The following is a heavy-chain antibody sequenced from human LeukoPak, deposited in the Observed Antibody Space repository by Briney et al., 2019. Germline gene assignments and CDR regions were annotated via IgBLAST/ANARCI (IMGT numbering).Heavy chain of an antibody. CDR1: GYTLTELS. D-gene: IGHD2-15*01. Sequence: ASVKVSCKVSGYTLTELSMHWVRQAPGKELEWMGGFDPEDGETIYAQKFQGRVTMTEDTSTDTAYMELSSLRSEDTAVYYCATSLGYCSGGSCYFDYWGQGTLVTVSS. J-gene: IGHJ4*02. CDR3: ATSLGYCSGGSCYFDY. CDR2: FDPEDGET. V-gene: IGHV1-24*01.